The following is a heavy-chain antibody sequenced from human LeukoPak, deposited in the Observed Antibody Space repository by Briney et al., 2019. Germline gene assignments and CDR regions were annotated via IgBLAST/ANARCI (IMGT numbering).Heavy chain of an antibody. J-gene: IGHJ6*02. CDR3: ARFVAMVRGVTQYYYYYGMDV. CDR1: GGSISSYY. V-gene: IGHV4-59*01. CDR2: IYYSGST. Sequence: SETLSLTCTVSGGSISSYYWSWIRQPPGKGLEWLGYIYYSGSTNYNPSLKSRVTISVDTSKNQFSLKLSSVTAADTAVYYCARFVAMVRGVTQYYYYYGMDVWGQGTTVTVSS. D-gene: IGHD3-10*01.